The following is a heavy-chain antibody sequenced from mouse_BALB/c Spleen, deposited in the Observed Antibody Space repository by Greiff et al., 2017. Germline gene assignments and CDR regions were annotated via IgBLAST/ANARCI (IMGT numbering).Heavy chain of an antibody. D-gene: IGHD1-1*01. Sequence: QVQLQQSGPGLVQPSQSLSITCTVSGFSLTSYGVHWVRQSPGKGLEWLGVIWSGGSTDYNSAFISSLSISKDNSKSQVFFKMNSLQANDTAIYYCARKGDYYGSSYAMDYWGQGTSVTVSS. CDR3: ARKGDYYGSSYAMDY. V-gene: IGHV2-2*02. CDR1: GFSLTSYG. CDR2: IWSGGST. J-gene: IGHJ4*01.